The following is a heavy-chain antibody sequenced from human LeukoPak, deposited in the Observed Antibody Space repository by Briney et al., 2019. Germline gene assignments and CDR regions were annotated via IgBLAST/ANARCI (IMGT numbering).Heavy chain of an antibody. CDR1: GFTFRSAA. D-gene: IGHD3-10*01. Sequence: PRGSLRLSCAASGFTFRSAAMSWVRQAPGKGLEWVSTIRMSGAGTYYADSVKGRFTISIDNSNETRYLQMNILRADGTSVYYCARLGSASTLDCWGQGILVTVST. V-gene: IGHV3-23*01. CDR2: IRMSGAGT. J-gene: IGHJ4*02. CDR3: ARLGSASTLDC.